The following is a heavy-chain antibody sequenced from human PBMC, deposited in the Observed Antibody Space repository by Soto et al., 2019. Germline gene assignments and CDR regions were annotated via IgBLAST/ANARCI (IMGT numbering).Heavy chain of an antibody. CDR1: GFTFSNFG. CDR2: IWHDGKEK. J-gene: IGHJ4*02. CDR3: XXXXXQAXXMDY. Sequence: QVQVVESGGGEVQPGRSLKLSCAASGFTFSNFGMHWVRQAPGRGLEWVAGIWHDGKEKYYADSAKGRSTISRDNSKKTRYMKRNRLRAEDTVVYXXXXXXXQAXXMDYWGQGTLVTVSS. V-gene: IGHV3-33*01.